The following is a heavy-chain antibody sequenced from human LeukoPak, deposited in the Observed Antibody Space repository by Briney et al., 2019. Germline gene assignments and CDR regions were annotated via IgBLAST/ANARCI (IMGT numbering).Heavy chain of an antibody. V-gene: IGHV4-38-2*02. CDR3: ASQYGGPYYFDY. J-gene: IGHJ4*02. D-gene: IGHD4/OR15-4a*01. CDR1: GYSISSGYY. Sequence: SETLSLTCTVSGYSISSGYYWGWIRQPPGKGLEWIGSIYHSGSTYYNPSLKSRVTISVDTSKNQFSLKLSSVTAADTAVYYCASQYGGPYYFDYWGQGTLVTVSS. CDR2: IYHSGST.